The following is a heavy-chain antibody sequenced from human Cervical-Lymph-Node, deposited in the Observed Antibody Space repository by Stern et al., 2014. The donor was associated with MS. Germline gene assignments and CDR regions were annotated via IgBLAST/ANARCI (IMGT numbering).Heavy chain of an antibody. CDR1: GVMFSSFA. J-gene: IGHJ5*02. CDR3: ARGVATIQGTDWFDP. CDR2: TIPVLGIT. D-gene: IGHD5-12*01. V-gene: IGHV1-69*09. Sequence: QMQLVQSGAEVRKPGSSVKVSCKASGVMFSSFAISWMRQAPGQRFEWMGGTIPVLGITNYAQKFQARLTISAAKYSTTAYMELSNLRSEDTALYYCARGVATIQGTDWFDPWGQGTVVTVSS.